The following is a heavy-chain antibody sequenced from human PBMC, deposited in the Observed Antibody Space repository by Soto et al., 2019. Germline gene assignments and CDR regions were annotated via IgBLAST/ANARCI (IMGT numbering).Heavy chain of an antibody. Sequence: QVQLQESGPGLVKPSQTLSLTCTVSGGSISSGGYYWSWIRQHPGKGLEWIGYIYYSGSTYYNPSLKSRVTISVDTSKNQFSLKLSSVTAADTAVYYCARIVTAVTSDYYYYYGMDVWGQGTTVTVSS. CDR1: GGSISSGGYY. J-gene: IGHJ6*02. V-gene: IGHV4-31*03. CDR3: ARIVTAVTSDYYYYYGMDV. CDR2: IYYSGST. D-gene: IGHD4-17*01.